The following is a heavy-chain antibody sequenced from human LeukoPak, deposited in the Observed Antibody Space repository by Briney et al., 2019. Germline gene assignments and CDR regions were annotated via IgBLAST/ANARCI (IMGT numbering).Heavy chain of an antibody. D-gene: IGHD4-17*01. CDR1: GFTFSSFS. J-gene: IGHJ5*02. CDR3: ARLLTTVTTNWFDP. CDR2: IKHDGSGK. Sequence: GGSLRLSCAASGFTFSSFSMTWVRQAPGKGLEWVANIKHDGSGKYYVDSVKGRFTISRDSAKNSLYLQMNSLRAEDTAVYYCARLLTTVTTNWFDPWGQGTLVTVSS. V-gene: IGHV3-7*01.